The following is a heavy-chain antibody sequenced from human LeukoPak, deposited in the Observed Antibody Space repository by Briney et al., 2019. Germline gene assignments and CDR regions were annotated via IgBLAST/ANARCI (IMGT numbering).Heavy chain of an antibody. J-gene: IGHJ3*02. V-gene: IGHV4-34*01. Sequence: SETLSLTCAVYGGSFGRYYWSWIRQPPGKGLEWIGEINHSGSTNYNPSLKSRVTISVDTSKNQFSLKLSSVTAADTAVYYCARVAYYYDSSGYHDAFDIWGQGTMVTVSS. CDR3: ARVAYYYDSSGYHDAFDI. CDR2: INHSGST. D-gene: IGHD3-22*01. CDR1: GGSFGRYY.